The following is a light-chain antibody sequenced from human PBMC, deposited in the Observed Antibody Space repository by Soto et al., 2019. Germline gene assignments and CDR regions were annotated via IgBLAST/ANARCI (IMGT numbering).Light chain of an antibody. CDR3: QQRGDRPMYT. Sequence: EIVLTQSPGTLSLSPGERATLSCRASQSVRHFSWYQQKHGQAPTVLMSYAFTRSSGTPARFCGSGSGTDFTLTISSLEPEDFAVYYCQQRGDRPMYTFGQGTMLEI. J-gene: IGKJ2*01. V-gene: IGKV3-11*01. CDR2: YAF. CDR1: QSVRH.